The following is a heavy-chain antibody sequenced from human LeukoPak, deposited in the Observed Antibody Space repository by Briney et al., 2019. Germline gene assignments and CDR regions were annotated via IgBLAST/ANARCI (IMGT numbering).Heavy chain of an antibody. D-gene: IGHD5-18*01. V-gene: IGHV4-59*01. CDR3: AREYNGYSYGPHDAFDI. CDR1: GGSISSYY. Sequence: SETLSLTCTVSGGSISSYYWSWIRQPPGKGLEWIGYIYYSGSTNYNPSLKSRVTISVDTSKNQFSLKLSSVTAADTAAYYCAREYNGYSYGPHDAFDIWGQGTMVTVSS. CDR2: IYYSGST. J-gene: IGHJ3*02.